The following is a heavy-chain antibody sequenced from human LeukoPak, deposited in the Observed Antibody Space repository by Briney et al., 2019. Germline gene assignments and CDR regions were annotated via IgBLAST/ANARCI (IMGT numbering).Heavy chain of an antibody. CDR1: GDSISNYY. CDR3: AGGRDTAMGPFDY. D-gene: IGHD5-18*01. CDR2: IYYSAST. V-gene: IGHV4-59*01. J-gene: IGHJ4*02. Sequence: PSETLSLTCTVSGDSISNYYWSWIRQPPGKGLEWVGYIYYSASTNYNPSLKSRVTISVDTSKNQFSLKLSSVTAADTAVYYCAGGRDTAMGPFDYWGQGTLVTVSS.